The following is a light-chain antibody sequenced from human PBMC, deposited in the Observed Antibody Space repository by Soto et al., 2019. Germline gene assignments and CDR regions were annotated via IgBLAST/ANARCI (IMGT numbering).Light chain of an antibody. V-gene: IGKV1-12*01. J-gene: IGKJ1*01. CDR3: QQYNDYSAWT. CDR1: QGITSW. Sequence: DIQMTQSPSYVPASVGDRVTITCRASQGITSWLAWYQQKPGKAPKLLIYSASSLQSGVPSRFSGSGSGTDFTLTISSLRPDDFATYYCQQYNDYSAWTFGQGTKVDIK. CDR2: SAS.